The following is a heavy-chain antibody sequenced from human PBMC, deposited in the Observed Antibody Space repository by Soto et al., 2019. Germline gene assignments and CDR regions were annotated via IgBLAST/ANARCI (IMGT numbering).Heavy chain of an antibody. D-gene: IGHD5-12*01. CDR2: IYYSGST. Sequence: PSETLSLTCTVSGGSISSYYWSWIRQPPGKGLEWIGYIYYSGSTNYNPSLKSRVTISVDTSKNQFSLKLSSVTAADTAVYYCARQRSSVYSGYDWEDYXYYYMDVWGKGTTVTVSS. CDR3: ARQRSSVYSGYDWEDYXYYYMDV. J-gene: IGHJ6*03. V-gene: IGHV4-59*08. CDR1: GGSISSYY.